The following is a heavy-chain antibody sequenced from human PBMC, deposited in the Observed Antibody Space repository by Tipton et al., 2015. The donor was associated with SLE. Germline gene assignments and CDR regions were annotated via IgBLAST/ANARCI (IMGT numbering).Heavy chain of an antibody. D-gene: IGHD3-10*01. CDR1: GDSIIGYY. CDR3: ARANGAGSTTTLFDY. J-gene: IGHJ4*02. V-gene: IGHV4-59*08. Sequence: TLSLTCTVSGDSIIGYYWSWIRQRPGKGLEWIGFIYHSGSTNWNPSLKSRVTISIDASRNQLSLKVTSVTAADAAVYYCARANGAGSTTTLFDYWGQGALVAVSS. CDR2: IYHSGST.